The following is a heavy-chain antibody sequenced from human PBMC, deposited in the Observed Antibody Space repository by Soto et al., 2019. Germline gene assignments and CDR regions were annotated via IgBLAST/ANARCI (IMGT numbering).Heavy chain of an antibody. V-gene: IGHV3-23*01. CDR3: AKERRFGEFPDNWFDP. Sequence: PGGSLRLSCAASGFTFSSYAMSWVRQAPGKGLEWVSAISGSGGSTYYADSVKGRFTISRDNSKNTLYLQMNSLRAEDTAVYYCAKERRFGEFPDNWFDPWGQGTLVTVSS. CDR2: ISGSGGST. CDR1: GFTFSSYA. D-gene: IGHD3-10*01. J-gene: IGHJ5*02.